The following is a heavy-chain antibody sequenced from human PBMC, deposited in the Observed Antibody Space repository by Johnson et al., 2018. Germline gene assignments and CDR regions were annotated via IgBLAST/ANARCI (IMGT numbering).Heavy chain of an antibody. CDR2: FIPNFDTR. CDR3: ERDGNYGDFGRNYYFGMDV. J-gene: IGHJ6*02. CDR1: GGTFRSYA. Sequence: QVQLVQSGAEVKKPGSSVKVSCKTSGGTFRSYAFSWVRQAPGQGLEWMGVFIPNFDTRNYAQKFQGRATRIADDSTETGYLERSSLRSEDTAMYYCERDGNYGDFGRNYYFGMDVWGQVTTVMVSS. V-gene: IGHV1-69*12. D-gene: IGHD4-17*01.